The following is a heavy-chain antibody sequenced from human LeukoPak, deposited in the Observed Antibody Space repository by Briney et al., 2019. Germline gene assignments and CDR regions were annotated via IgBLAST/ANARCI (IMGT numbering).Heavy chain of an antibody. V-gene: IGHV3-13*01. D-gene: IGHD1-26*01. J-gene: IGHJ4*02. CDR3: ARQNTPHGSFDY. CDR2: IGTAGDT. Sequence: GGSLRLSCAASGFTLSSYAMHWVRQPAGKGLEWVSAIGTAGDTFYPGSVKGRFTISRENAKKSLFLQMNSLRAEDTAVYYCARQNTPHGSFDYWGQGTLVTVSS. CDR1: GFTLSSYA.